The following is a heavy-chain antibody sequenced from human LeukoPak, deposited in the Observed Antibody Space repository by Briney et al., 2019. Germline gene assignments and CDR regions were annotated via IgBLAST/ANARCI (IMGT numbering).Heavy chain of an antibody. D-gene: IGHD2-15*01. CDR2: ISGSGGST. J-gene: IGHJ4*02. V-gene: IGHV3-23*01. CDR3: AKPGGYCSGGSCLDY. CDR1: GFTFSSYD. Sequence: GGSLRLSCAASGFTFSSYDMSWVRQAPGKGLEWVSGISGSGGSTYYAHSVEGRFTVSRDNSKNTLYVQMNSLRAEDTAVYYCAKPGGYCSGGSCLDYWGQGNLVTVSS.